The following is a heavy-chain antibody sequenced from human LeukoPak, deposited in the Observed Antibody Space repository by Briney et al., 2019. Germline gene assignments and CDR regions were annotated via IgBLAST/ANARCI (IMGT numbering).Heavy chain of an antibody. CDR3: LRDYQGY. Sequence: AGGSLRLSCAASGFTFSRYWMSWVRQAPGKGLEWVANIKEDGSQKYYVDSVKGRFTISRDNAKNSLYLQMDSLTAEDTALYYCLRDYQGYWGQGTLVTVSS. D-gene: IGHD6-13*01. J-gene: IGHJ4*02. CDR1: GFTFSRYW. CDR2: IKEDGSQK. V-gene: IGHV3-7*01.